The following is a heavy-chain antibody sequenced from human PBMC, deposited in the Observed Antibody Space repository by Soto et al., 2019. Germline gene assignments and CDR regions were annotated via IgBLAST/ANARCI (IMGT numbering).Heavy chain of an antibody. CDR1: GGTFSSHA. J-gene: IGHJ5*02. CDR3: AAQRRLRLNWFDP. D-gene: IGHD5-12*01. Sequence: ASVNVSCKASGGTFSSHAISWVRQAPGKGLEWMGGFDPEDGETIYAQKFQGRVTMTEDTSTDTAYMELSSLRSEDTAVYYCAAQRRLRLNWFDPWGQGTLVTVSS. CDR2: FDPEDGET. V-gene: IGHV1-24*01.